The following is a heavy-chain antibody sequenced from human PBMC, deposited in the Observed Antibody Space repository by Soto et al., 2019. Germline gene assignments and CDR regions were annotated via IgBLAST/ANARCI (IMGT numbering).Heavy chain of an antibody. CDR3: ARVGVKTFPYDSSGHYPLDY. CDR2: IYYSGST. Sequence: SETLSLTCTVSGGSISSYYWSWIRQPPGKGLEWIGYIYYSGSTNYNPSLKSRVTISVDTSKNQFSLKLSSVTAADTAVYYCARVGVKTFPYDSSGHYPLDYWGQGTLVTVSS. CDR1: GGSISSYY. J-gene: IGHJ4*02. V-gene: IGHV4-59*01. D-gene: IGHD3-22*01.